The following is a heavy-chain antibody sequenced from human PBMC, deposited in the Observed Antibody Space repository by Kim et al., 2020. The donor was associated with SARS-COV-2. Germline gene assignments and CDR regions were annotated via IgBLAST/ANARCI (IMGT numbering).Heavy chain of an antibody. D-gene: IGHD6-13*01. CDR2: IYYSGST. J-gene: IGHJ4*02. Sequence: SETLSLTCTVSGGSISSSSYYWGWIRQPPGKGLEWIGSIYYSGSTYYNPSLKSRVTISVDTSKNQFSLKLSSVTAADTAVYYCASQYSSSWEEGYYFDYWGQGTLVTVSS. CDR1: GGSISSSSYY. CDR3: ASQYSSSWEEGYYFDY. V-gene: IGHV4-39*07.